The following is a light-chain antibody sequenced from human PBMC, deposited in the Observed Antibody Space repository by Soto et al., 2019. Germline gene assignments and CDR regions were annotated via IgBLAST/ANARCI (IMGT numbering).Light chain of an antibody. CDR1: SSNVGSNT. V-gene: IGLV1-44*01. CDR3: ASWEDSLNGWV. Sequence: QSVLTQPPSASGTPGQRVTISCSGSSSNVGSNTVSWYQQLPGTAPKVLIYSDDQRSSGVPDRFSGSRSGSSASLAISGLQSGDEADYYCASWEDSLNGWVIGGGTKVTVL. CDR2: SDD. J-gene: IGLJ3*02.